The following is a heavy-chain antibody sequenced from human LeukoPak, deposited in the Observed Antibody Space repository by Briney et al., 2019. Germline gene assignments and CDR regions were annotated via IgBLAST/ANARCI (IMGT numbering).Heavy chain of an antibody. CDR3: AKGVRSSTSCYLSDYYYGMDV. Sequence: PGGSLRLSCAASGFTFSSYAMSWVRQAPGKGLEWVSAISGSGGSTYYADSVKGRFTISRDNSKNTLYLQMNSLRAEDTAVYYCAKGVRSSTSCYLSDYYYGMDVWGQGTTVTVSS. J-gene: IGHJ6*02. CDR1: GFTFSSYA. CDR2: ISGSGGST. V-gene: IGHV3-23*01. D-gene: IGHD2-2*01.